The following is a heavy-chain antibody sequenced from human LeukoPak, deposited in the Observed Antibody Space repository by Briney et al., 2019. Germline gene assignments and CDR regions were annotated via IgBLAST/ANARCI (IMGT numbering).Heavy chain of an antibody. D-gene: IGHD3-3*01. J-gene: IGHJ6*03. CDR1: GGSISSYY. CDR3: ARGGYYTLEYYYYMDV. CDR2: IYYSGST. V-gene: IGHV4-59*01. Sequence: PSETLSLTCTVSGGSISSYYWSWIRQPPGKGLEWIGYIYYSGSTNYNPSLKSRVTISVDTSKNQFSLKVNSVTAADTAVYYCARGGYYTLEYYYYMDVWGKGTTVTVSS.